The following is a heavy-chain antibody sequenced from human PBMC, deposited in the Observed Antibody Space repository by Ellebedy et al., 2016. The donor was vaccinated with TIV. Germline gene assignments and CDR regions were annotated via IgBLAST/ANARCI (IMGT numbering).Heavy chain of an antibody. CDR1: GFTFSNYW. D-gene: IGHD2-2*01. CDR3: AVGSTSAPFDH. CDR2: IKQDGSEN. J-gene: IGHJ4*02. V-gene: IGHV3-7*01. Sequence: GESLKISCVVSGFTFSNYWMSWVRQAPGRGLEWVANIKQDGSENSYVDSVKGRFIISSDNSKNSLYLQMNILRAEDTAVYYCAVGSTSAPFDHWGQGTLVTVSS.